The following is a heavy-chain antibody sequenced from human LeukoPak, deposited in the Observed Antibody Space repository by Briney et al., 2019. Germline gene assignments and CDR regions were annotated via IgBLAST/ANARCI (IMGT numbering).Heavy chain of an antibody. CDR3: AKDRGFYGSGSYYFDY. CDR2: IRYDGSNK. V-gene: IGHV3-30*02. Sequence: PGGSLRLSCAASGFTFSSYGMHWVRQAPGKGLEWVAFIRYDGSNKYYADPVKGRFTISRDNSKNTLYLQMNSLRAEDTAVYYCAKDRGFYGSGSYYFDYWGQGTLVTVSS. J-gene: IGHJ4*02. CDR1: GFTFSSYG. D-gene: IGHD3-10*01.